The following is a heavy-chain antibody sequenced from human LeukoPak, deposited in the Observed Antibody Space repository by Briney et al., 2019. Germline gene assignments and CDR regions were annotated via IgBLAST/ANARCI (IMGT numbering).Heavy chain of an antibody. Sequence: GGALRLSCAASVFTFSNYWMTWVRQAPGKGLDGVANRKQDGSEKYYVDSVKGRLTIYRDNAKNSLYLQMNSLRAEDTAVYYCARSETTYYYDSSVYFSYYYGMDVWGQGTTVTVSS. CDR2: RKQDGSEK. J-gene: IGHJ6*02. D-gene: IGHD3-22*01. V-gene: IGHV3-7*01. CDR1: VFTFSNYW. CDR3: ARSETTYYYDSSVYFSYYYGMDV.